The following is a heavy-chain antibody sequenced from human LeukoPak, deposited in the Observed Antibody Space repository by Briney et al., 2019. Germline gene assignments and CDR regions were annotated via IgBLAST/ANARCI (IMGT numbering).Heavy chain of an antibody. V-gene: IGHV1-8*02. Sequence: ASVKVSCKASGYTFTSYYMHRVRQATGQGLEWLGWMNPSSGNTGYAQKFQGRVTMTRDTSISTAYMELSSLRSEDTAVYYCARVAYYYDSAGLYLNYFYGMDVWGQGTTVTVSS. D-gene: IGHD3-22*01. CDR1: GYTFTSYY. CDR2: MNPSSGNT. CDR3: ARVAYYYDSAGLYLNYFYGMDV. J-gene: IGHJ6*02.